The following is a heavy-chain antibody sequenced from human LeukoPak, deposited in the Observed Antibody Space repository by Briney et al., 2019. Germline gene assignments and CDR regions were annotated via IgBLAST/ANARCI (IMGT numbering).Heavy chain of an antibody. Sequence: GAAVKLSCKASGYTFTNYDINWVRQTAGQGLEWMGWMNPHSGDTGYAQKFQGRVTMTRNTSITTAYMELSSLTSEDTAVYYCARAPDNYVRWFDPWGQGTLISVSS. CDR3: ARAPDNYVRWFDP. CDR2: MNPHSGDT. J-gene: IGHJ5*02. V-gene: IGHV1-8*02. D-gene: IGHD3-10*02. CDR1: GYTFTNYD.